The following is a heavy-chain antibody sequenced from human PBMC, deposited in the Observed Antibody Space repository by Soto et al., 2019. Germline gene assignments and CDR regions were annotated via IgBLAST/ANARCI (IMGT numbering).Heavy chain of an antibody. J-gene: IGHJ6*03. CDR1: GYTLTNYG. D-gene: IGHD2-2*01. Sequence: QVQLVQSGGEVKNPGASVKVSCKAFGYTLTNYGISWVRQAPGQGLEWMGWISAYNGHANYAQKFQGRVRLTTDRPTTTAYMELRSLGSDDTSEYYCAREGYCSSSICYGGYYYMDVWGKGTTVTVS. CDR3: AREGYCSSSICYGGYYYMDV. V-gene: IGHV1-18*01. CDR2: ISAYNGHA.